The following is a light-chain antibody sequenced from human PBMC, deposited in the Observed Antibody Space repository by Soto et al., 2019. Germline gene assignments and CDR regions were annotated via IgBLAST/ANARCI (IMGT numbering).Light chain of an antibody. CDR3: SSYTCSSTLDV. Sequence: QSVLTQPASVSGSPGQSITISCTGTSSDIGDYNYVSWFQQHPGKAPKLMIYDVSNRPSGVSNRFSGSKSGNTASLTISGLQAEDEADYYCSSYTCSSTLDVFGTGTKLTVL. CDR1: SSDIGDYNY. J-gene: IGLJ1*01. CDR2: DVS. V-gene: IGLV2-14*03.